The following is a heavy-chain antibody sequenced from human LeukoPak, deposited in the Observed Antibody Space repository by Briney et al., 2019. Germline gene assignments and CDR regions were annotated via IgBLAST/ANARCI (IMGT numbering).Heavy chain of an antibody. V-gene: IGHV3-21*01. D-gene: IGHD3-10*01. J-gene: IGHJ4*02. Sequence: GGSLRLSCAASGFTFSSSMNWVRQAPGKGLEWVSSISNNSIYIYYADSVKGRFTISRDNSKNTLYLQMNSLRAEDTAVYYCARDPSLYYYGSGSYGDYWGQGTLVTVSS. CDR2: ISNNSIYI. CDR3: ARDPSLYYYGSGSYGDY. CDR1: GFTFSSS.